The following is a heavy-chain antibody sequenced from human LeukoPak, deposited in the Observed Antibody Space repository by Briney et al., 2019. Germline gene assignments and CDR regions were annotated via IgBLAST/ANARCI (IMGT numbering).Heavy chain of an antibody. Sequence: SVKVSCKASGGTFSSYAISWVRQAPGQGLEWMGGIIPIFGTANYAQKFQGRVTITTDESTSTAYMELSSLRSEDTAVYYCARGVRRSLTIAYFDYWGQGTPVTVSS. CDR2: IIPIFGTA. CDR1: GGTFSSYA. J-gene: IGHJ4*02. CDR3: ARGVRRSLTIAYFDY. D-gene: IGHD3-9*01. V-gene: IGHV1-69*05.